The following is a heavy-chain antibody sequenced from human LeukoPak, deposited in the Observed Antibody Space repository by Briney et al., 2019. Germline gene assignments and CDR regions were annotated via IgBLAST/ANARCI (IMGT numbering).Heavy chain of an antibody. Sequence: RPGGSLRLSCAASGFTFSSYAMHWVRQAPGKGLEWVAVISYDGSNKYYADSVKGRFTISRDNSKNTLYLQMNSLRAADTAVSSCARGAIAAAGSRGYYYGMDVWGHGTTVTVSS. V-gene: IGHV3-30-3*01. CDR3: ARGAIAAAGSRGYYYGMDV. CDR2: ISYDGSNK. J-gene: IGHJ6*02. D-gene: IGHD6-13*01. CDR1: GFTFSSYA.